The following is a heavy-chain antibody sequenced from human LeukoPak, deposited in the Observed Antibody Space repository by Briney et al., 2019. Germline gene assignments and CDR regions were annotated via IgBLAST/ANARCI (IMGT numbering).Heavy chain of an antibody. CDR2: IRGGGGST. V-gene: IGHV3-23*01. D-gene: IGHD3-22*01. Sequence: PGGSLRLSCAASGFTFSSYAMSWVRQAPGKGLEWVSDIRGGGGSTYYAGSVKGRFTISRDNSKNKVYLQMSSLRAEDTAVYYCAKAPIDGDGYYYFDYWGQGTLVSVSP. CDR3: AKAPIDGDGYYYFDY. CDR1: GFTFSSYA. J-gene: IGHJ4*02.